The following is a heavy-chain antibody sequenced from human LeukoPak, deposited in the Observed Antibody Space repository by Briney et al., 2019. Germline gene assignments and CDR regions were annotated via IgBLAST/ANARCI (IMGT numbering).Heavy chain of an antibody. Sequence: ASVKVSCKASGYTFANFGITWVRQAPGQGLEWMGWISVYNGNTNYAQNLQGRVTLTTDTSTSTAYMELRSLRSDDTALYYCARTCSSSSCYMVHWGQGTLITVSS. CDR3: ARTCSSSSCYMVH. D-gene: IGHD2-2*02. V-gene: IGHV1-18*01. J-gene: IGHJ4*02. CDR1: GYTFANFG. CDR2: ISVYNGNT.